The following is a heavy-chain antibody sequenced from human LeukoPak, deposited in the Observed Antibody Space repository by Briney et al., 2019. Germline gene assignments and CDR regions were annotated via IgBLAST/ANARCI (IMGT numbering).Heavy chain of an antibody. V-gene: IGHV3-23*01. CDR2: ISGSGGST. D-gene: IGHD6-19*01. Sequence: GGSLRFSCAASGFTFSSYAMSWVRQAPGKGLEWVSAISGSGGSTYYADSVKGRFTISRDNSKNTLYLQMNSLRAEDTAVYYCTKVQSRVAGPFDYWGQGTLVTVSS. CDR1: GFTFSSYA. J-gene: IGHJ4*02. CDR3: TKVQSRVAGPFDY.